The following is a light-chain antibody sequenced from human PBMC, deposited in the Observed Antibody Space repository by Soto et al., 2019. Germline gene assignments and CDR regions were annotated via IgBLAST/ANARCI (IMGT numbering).Light chain of an antibody. V-gene: IGLV3-19*01. CDR3: HSRDSDGNPV. CDR2: GKN. CDR1: SLRIYY. Sequence: SYELTQDPAVSVALGQTVRITCQGDSLRIYYANWYQQRAGQAPVLVIFGKNDRPSGIPDRFSGSSSGNTASLTITGAQAEDEADYYCHSRDSDGNPVFGEGTQLTVL. J-gene: IGLJ7*01.